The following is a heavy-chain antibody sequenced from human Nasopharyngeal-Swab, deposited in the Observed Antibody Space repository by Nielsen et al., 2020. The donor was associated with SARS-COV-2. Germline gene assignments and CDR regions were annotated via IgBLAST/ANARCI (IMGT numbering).Heavy chain of an antibody. V-gene: IGHV3-21*01. CDR2: ISSSSSYI. D-gene: IGHD2-15*01. J-gene: IGHJ4*02. Sequence: GESLKISCAASGFTFGSYSMNWVRQAPGKGLEWVSSISSSSSYIYYADSVKGRFTISRDNAKNSLYLQMNSLRAEDTAVYYCARPPGYCSGGSCYSWGQGTLVTVSS. CDR3: ARPPGYCSGGSCYS. CDR1: GFTFGSYS.